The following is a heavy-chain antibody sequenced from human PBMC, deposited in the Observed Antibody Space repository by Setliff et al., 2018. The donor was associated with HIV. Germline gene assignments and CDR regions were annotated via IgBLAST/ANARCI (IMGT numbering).Heavy chain of an antibody. CDR2: INHDRTT. Sequence: KPSETLSLTCAVYGGSFSGCYWRWVRQPPGKGLEWIGEINHDRTTNYNPSLQSRVTISVDPSKNQFSLTLNSVTAADTAVYYCARGSRQLTIFGVVFKTNYYFMDVWGKGTAVTVSS. V-gene: IGHV4-34*01. J-gene: IGHJ6*03. CDR3: ARGSRQLTIFGVVFKTNYYFMDV. D-gene: IGHD3-3*01. CDR1: GGSFSGCY.